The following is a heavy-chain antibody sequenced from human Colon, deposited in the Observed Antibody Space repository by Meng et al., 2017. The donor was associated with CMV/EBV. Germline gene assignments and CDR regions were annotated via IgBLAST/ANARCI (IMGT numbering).Heavy chain of an antibody. CDR3: ATGYPAHFEY. V-gene: IGHV3-74*01. Sequence: LSCALSGFAFSSHWVHWVRRAPGKGRVWVARINSDGTTIDYADFVKGRFTISRDNAKSTLHLQMNSLGAEDTAVYYCATGYPAHFEYWGQGALVTVSS. D-gene: IGHD5-18*01. CDR2: INSDGTTI. J-gene: IGHJ4*02. CDR1: GFAFSSHW.